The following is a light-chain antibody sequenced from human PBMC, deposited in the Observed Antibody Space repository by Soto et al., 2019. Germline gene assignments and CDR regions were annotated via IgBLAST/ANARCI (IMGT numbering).Light chain of an antibody. Sequence: DIVMTQSPDSLAVSLGERATINCKSSQSVLYSSNSKNYLAWYQQKPGQPPKLLIYWASTRESGVPDRFSGSGSGTDFTLTISSLQAEDVAVYYCQQYYSPPPTFGQGTRLEIK. CDR2: WAS. CDR3: QQYYSPPPT. J-gene: IGKJ5*01. V-gene: IGKV4-1*01. CDR1: QSVLYSSNSKNY.